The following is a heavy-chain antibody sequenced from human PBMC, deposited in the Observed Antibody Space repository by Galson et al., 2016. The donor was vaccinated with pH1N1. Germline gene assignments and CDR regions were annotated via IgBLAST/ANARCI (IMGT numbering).Heavy chain of an antibody. D-gene: IGHD4-17*01. V-gene: IGHV1-46*01. Sequence: SVKVSCKASGYTFTSHYMHWVRQAPGQGLEWMGLINPSGGSTSYAPKFQGRVTMTRDTSTSTVYMELTSLRSEDTALYFCARDGYGDYVGGDYWGQGTLVTVSS. CDR3: ARDGYGDYVGGDY. CDR2: INPSGGST. CDR1: GYTFTSHY. J-gene: IGHJ4*02.